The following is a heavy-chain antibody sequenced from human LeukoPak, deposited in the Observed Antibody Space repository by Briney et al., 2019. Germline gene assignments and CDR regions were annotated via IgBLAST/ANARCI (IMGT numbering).Heavy chain of an antibody. CDR2: ISGSGGST. D-gene: IGHD2-2*01. CDR1: GFTFSSYA. J-gene: IGHJ4*02. Sequence: GGSLRLSCAASGFTFSSYAMSWVRQAPGKGLEWVSAISGSGGSTYYADSVKGRFTISRDNSKNTLYLQMNSLRAEDTAVYYCAASLPNIVVVPATKGPFGYWGQGTLVTVSS. V-gene: IGHV3-23*01. CDR3: AASLPNIVVVPATKGPFGY.